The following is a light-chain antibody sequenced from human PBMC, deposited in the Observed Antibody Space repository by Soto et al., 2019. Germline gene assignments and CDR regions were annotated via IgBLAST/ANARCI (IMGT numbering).Light chain of an antibody. J-gene: IGKJ4*01. CDR2: DAS. V-gene: IGKV3-11*01. CDR1: QSVSSL. CDR3: QQRSNWPLT. Sequence: EIVLTQSPATLSLSPGERATLSCRASQSVSSLLAWYQQEPGQAPRLLIYDASSRATGIPTRFSGSGSGTDFTLTISSLEPEDFAVYYCQQRSNWPLTFGGGTKVELK.